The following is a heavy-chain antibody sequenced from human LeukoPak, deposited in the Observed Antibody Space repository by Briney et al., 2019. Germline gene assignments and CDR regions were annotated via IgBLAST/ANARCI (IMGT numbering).Heavy chain of an antibody. CDR1: GGSFSGYY. V-gene: IGHV4-34*01. J-gene: IGHJ6*02. Sequence: PSETLSLTCAVYGGSFSGYYWSWIRQPPGKGLEWIGEINHSGSTNYNPSLKSRVTISVDTSKNQFSLKLSSVTAADTAVYYCARGVPRPRYSYGYEGYYYYYGMDVWGQGTTVTVSS. D-gene: IGHD5-18*01. CDR2: INHSGST. CDR3: ARGVPRPRYSYGYEGYYYYYGMDV.